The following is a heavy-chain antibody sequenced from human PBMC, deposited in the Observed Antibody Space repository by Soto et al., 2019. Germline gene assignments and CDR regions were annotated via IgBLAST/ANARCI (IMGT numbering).Heavy chain of an antibody. CDR1: GFTFSSYA. CDR2: ISGSGGST. Sequence: GGSLRLSCAASGFTFSSYAMSWVRQAPGKGLEWVSAISGSGGSTYYADSVKGRFTISRDNSKNTLYLQMNSLRAEDTAVYYCAKATAAAAGYYYYYGMDVWGQGTTVTVSS. CDR3: AKATAAAAGYYYYYGMDV. J-gene: IGHJ6*02. V-gene: IGHV3-23*01. D-gene: IGHD6-13*01.